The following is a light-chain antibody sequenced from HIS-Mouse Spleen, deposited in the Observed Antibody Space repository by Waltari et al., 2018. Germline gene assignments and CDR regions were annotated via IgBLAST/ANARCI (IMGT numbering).Light chain of an antibody. CDR3: SSYAGSNNLGV. V-gene: IGLV2-8*01. Sequence: QSALTQPPSASGSPGQSVTISCTGTSRDVGGSTYAPWYQQHPGKAPKLMIYEVSKRPSGVPDRFSGSKSGNTASLTVSGLQAEDEADYYCSSYAGSNNLGVFGGGTKLTVL. CDR2: EVS. CDR1: SRDVGGSTY. J-gene: IGLJ2*01.